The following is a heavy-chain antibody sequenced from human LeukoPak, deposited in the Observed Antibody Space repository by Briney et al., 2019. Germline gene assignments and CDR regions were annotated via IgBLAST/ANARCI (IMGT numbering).Heavy chain of an antibody. CDR3: ATVALEAVAGPFDL. D-gene: IGHD6-19*01. V-gene: IGHV1-3*03. J-gene: IGHJ2*01. CDR2: INPGNGDT. Sequence: ASVKVSCKTSGYSFTSQDMHWVRQAPGQSLEWMGCINPGNGDTKYSQEFQGRVTMTEDTSTDTAYMELSSLRSEDTAVYYCATVALEAVAGPFDLWGRGTLVTVSS. CDR1: GYSFTSQD.